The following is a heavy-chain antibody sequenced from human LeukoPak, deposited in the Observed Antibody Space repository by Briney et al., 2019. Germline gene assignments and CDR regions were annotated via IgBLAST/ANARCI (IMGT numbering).Heavy chain of an antibody. Sequence: SETLSLTCTVSGGSFTAHYWSWIRQPPGKGLEWIGYISYIGSTNYNPSLKSRVTISIDTSKNEVSLMLTSVTAADTAVYYCASDSISMNAFDAWGQGTMVTVSS. J-gene: IGHJ3*01. CDR2: ISYIGST. CDR3: ASDSISMNAFDA. D-gene: IGHD3-22*01. V-gene: IGHV4-59*11. CDR1: GGSFTAHY.